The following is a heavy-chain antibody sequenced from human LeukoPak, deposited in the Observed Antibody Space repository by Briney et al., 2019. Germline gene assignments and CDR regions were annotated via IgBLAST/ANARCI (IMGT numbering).Heavy chain of an antibody. D-gene: IGHD6-13*01. CDR3: ARESWFYNWFDP. Sequence: SETLSLTCAVYGGSFSGYYWSWIRQPPGKGLEWIGEINHSGSTNYNPSLKSRVTISVDTSKNQFSLKLSSVTAADTAVYYCARESWFYNWFDPWGQGTLVTVSS. V-gene: IGHV4-34*01. J-gene: IGHJ5*02. CDR1: GGSFSGYY. CDR2: INHSGST.